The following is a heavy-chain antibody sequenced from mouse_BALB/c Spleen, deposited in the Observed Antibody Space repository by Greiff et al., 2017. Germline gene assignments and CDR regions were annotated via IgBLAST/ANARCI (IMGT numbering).Heavy chain of an antibody. V-gene: IGHV1-69*02. CDR1: GYTFTSYW. Sequence: QVQLQQPGAELVRPGASVKLSCKASGYTFTSYWINWVKQRPGQGLEWIGNIYPSDSYTNYNQKFKDKATLTVDKSSSTAYMQLSSPTSEDSAVYYCTRGNGNYVYAMDYWGQGTSVTVSS. J-gene: IGHJ4*01. D-gene: IGHD2-1*01. CDR3: TRGNGNYVYAMDY. CDR2: IYPSDSYT.